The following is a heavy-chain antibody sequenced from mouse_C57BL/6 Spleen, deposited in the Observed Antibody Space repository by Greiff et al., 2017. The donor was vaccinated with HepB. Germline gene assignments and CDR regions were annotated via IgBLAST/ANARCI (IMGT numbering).Heavy chain of an antibody. Sequence: VQLQQSGPGLVQPSQSLSITCTVSGFSLTSYGVHWVRQSPGKGLEWLGVIWSGGSTDYNAAFISRLSISKDNSKSQVFFKMNSLQADDTAIYYCARRNYGYDAGWFAYWGQGTLVTVSA. CDR3: ARRNYGYDAGWFAY. V-gene: IGHV2-2*01. CDR1: GFSLTSYG. J-gene: IGHJ3*01. D-gene: IGHD2-2*01. CDR2: IWSGGST.